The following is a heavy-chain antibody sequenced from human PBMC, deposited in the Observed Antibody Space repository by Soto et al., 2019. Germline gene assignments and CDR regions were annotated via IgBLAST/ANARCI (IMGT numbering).Heavy chain of an antibody. Sequence: EMQLLESGGGLVQPGGSLRLSCAASGFTMSTYSVTWVRQAPGKGLEWVSGISVTPGITFYADSVKGRFTLPRDSSNNAVYLQMNSLRAEDTAMYFCSTWSGYGDLWGQGTLVTVSS. CDR1: GFTMSTYS. V-gene: IGHV3-23*01. CDR2: ISVTPGIT. J-gene: IGHJ4*02. CDR3: STWSGYGDL. D-gene: IGHD5-12*01.